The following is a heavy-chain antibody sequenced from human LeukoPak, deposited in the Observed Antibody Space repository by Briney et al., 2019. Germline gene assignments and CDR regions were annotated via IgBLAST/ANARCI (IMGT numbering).Heavy chain of an antibody. Sequence: SETLSLTCTVSGVSISSYYWSWIRQPPGKGLEWIGYIYTSGSTNYNPSLKSRVTISVDTSKNQFSLKLSSVTAADTAVYYCARQEVDYSNSYYYYYYYMDVWGKGTTVTVSS. CDR1: GVSISSYY. D-gene: IGHD4-11*01. J-gene: IGHJ6*03. V-gene: IGHV4-4*09. CDR3: ARQEVDYSNSYYYYYYYMDV. CDR2: IYTSGST.